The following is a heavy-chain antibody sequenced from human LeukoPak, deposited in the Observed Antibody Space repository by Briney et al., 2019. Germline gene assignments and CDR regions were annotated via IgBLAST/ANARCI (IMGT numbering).Heavy chain of an antibody. V-gene: IGHV4-59*01. Sequence: SETLSLTCTVSGGSISSYYWSWLRQPPGKGLEWIGYIYYSGSTNYNPSLKSRVTISVDTSKNQCSLKLSSVTAADTAVYYCARAGSGGDYLYFDYWGQGTLVTVSS. J-gene: IGHJ4*02. CDR1: GGSISSYY. D-gene: IGHD2-21*01. CDR2: IYYSGST. CDR3: ARAGSGGDYLYFDY.